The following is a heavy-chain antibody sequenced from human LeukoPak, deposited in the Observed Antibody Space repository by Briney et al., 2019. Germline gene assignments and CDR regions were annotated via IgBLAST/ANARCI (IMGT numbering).Heavy chain of an antibody. Sequence: ASVKVSCKASGYTFTSYGISWVRQAPGQGLEWMGWINAYNGNTNYAQKLQGRVTMTTDTSTSTAYMELRSLRSDETAVYYCARLGIAARPLDYWGQGTLVTVSS. V-gene: IGHV1-18*01. CDR1: GYTFTSYG. J-gene: IGHJ4*02. CDR3: ARLGIAARPLDY. D-gene: IGHD6-6*01. CDR2: INAYNGNT.